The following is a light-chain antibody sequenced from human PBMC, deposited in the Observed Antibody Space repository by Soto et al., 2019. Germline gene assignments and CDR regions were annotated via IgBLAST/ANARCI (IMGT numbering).Light chain of an antibody. CDR3: QQYNNWPPLT. Sequence: EIVMTQSPATLSVSPGDRATLSCRARQSVSSSLAWYQQIPGQAPMLLIYDASTKATGIPARFGGSGSGTEFTLTISSLQSEDFAVYYCQQYNNWPPLTFGGGTKVELK. CDR2: DAS. CDR1: QSVSSS. J-gene: IGKJ4*01. V-gene: IGKV3-15*01.